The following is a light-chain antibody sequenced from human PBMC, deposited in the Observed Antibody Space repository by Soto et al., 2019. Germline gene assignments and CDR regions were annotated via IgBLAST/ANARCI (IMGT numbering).Light chain of an antibody. Sequence: DIQMTQSPSTLSASVGDRVTITCRASRSITIWLAWYQQKPGKAPKLLIFDASSLEGGVPSRFSGSGSGTEFTLTISSLQHDDFATYYCHHYSSYSWTFGQGTKVEIQ. CDR3: HHYSSYSWT. CDR2: DAS. CDR1: RSITIW. V-gene: IGKV1-5*01. J-gene: IGKJ1*01.